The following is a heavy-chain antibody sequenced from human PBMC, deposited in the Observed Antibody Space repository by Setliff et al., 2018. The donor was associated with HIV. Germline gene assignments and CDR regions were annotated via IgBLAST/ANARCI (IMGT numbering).Heavy chain of an antibody. J-gene: IGHJ4*02. CDR2: VSHDVGST. CDR3: AKDEPDLWFGELGVFDY. Sequence: GGSLRLSCAASGFTFDDYTMHWVRQAPGKAPEWVATVSHDVGSTYYADPVEGRFTISRDNSKNTLYLQMNNLRADDTAVYYCAKDEPDLWFGELGVFDYWGQGALVTVSS. CDR1: GFTFDDYT. D-gene: IGHD3-10*01. V-gene: IGHV3-23*01.